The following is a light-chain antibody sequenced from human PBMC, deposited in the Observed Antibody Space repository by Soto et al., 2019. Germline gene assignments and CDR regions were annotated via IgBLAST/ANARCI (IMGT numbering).Light chain of an antibody. J-gene: IGKJ5*01. CDR3: QQRSNLIT. Sequence: EIVLTQSPATLSLSPVERATLSFRASQSVSSYLAWYQQKPGQAPRLLIYDASNRATGIPARFSGSGSGTDFTLTISSLEPEDFAVYYCQQRSNLITFGQGTRLEIK. CDR1: QSVSSY. CDR2: DAS. V-gene: IGKV3-11*01.